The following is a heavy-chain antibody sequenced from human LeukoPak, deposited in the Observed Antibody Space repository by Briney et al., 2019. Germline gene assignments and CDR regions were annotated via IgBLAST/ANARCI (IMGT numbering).Heavy chain of an antibody. D-gene: IGHD3-10*01. CDR3: ARLYGSGNRVNRAFDI. J-gene: IGHJ3*02. CDR2: IYPGDSDS. Sequence: GGSLEVSRKVFGYRFGSCRIGWVGAMPGKRLGWVGIIYPGDSDSRYSPSFQGQVTISADKSISTAYLQWSSLKASDTAMYYCARLYGSGNRVNRAFDIWGQGTMVTVSS. CDR1: GYRFGSCR. V-gene: IGHV5-51*01.